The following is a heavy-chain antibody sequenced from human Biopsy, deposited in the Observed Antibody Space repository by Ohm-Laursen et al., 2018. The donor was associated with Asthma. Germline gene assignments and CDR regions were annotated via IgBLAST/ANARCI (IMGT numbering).Heavy chain of an antibody. CDR2: INSVFGTA. CDR1: GGTFNTYV. Sequence: SLKVSCKPLGGTFNTYVIGWVRQAPGPGLEWMGGINSVFGTATYPQKFQDRVTITADDSTSTVYMELSSLRSEDTAVYYCARKAGSCISRTCYSLDFWGQGTLVTVSS. CDR3: ARKAGSCISRTCYSLDF. V-gene: IGHV1-69*13. D-gene: IGHD2-2*01. J-gene: IGHJ4*02.